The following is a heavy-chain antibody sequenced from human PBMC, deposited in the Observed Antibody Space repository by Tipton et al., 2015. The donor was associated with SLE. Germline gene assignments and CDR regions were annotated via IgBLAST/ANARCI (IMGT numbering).Heavy chain of an antibody. D-gene: IGHD7-27*01. Sequence: TLSLTCTVSGGSISRSNFYWAWIRQPPGKGLEWIGRIYYSGSSYYNPSLKSRVTISVDTSKNQFSLKLSSVTAADTAVYYCARDPNGGYGSFDYWGLGALVTVSS. V-gene: IGHV4-39*07. J-gene: IGHJ4*02. CDR3: ARDPNGGYGSFDY. CDR2: IYYSGSS. CDR1: GGSISRSNFY.